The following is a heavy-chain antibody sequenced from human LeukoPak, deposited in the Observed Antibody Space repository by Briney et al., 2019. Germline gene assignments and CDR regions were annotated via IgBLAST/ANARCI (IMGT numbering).Heavy chain of an antibody. V-gene: IGHV3-30*01. CDR3: NCFDY. CDR2: ISYDGSNK. Sequence: GGSLRLSCAASGFTFSSYAMHWVRQAPGKGLEWVAVISYDGSNKYYADSVKGRFTISRDNSKNTLYLQMNSLRAEDTAVYYCNCFDYWGQETLVTVSS. CDR1: GFTFSSYA. J-gene: IGHJ4*02.